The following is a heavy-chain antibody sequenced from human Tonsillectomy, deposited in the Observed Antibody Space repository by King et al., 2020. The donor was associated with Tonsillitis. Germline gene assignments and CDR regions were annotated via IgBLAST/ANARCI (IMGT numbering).Heavy chain of an antibody. J-gene: IGHJ4*02. D-gene: IGHD2-2*01. CDR2: ISGSGGST. CDR1: GFTFSSYA. V-gene: IGHV3-23*04. Sequence: VQLVESGGGLVQPGGSLRLSCAAYGFTFSSYAMSWVRQAPGKGLEWVSDISGSGGSTYYADSVKGRSTIARDNSTNTLYLQINSLRAEDTAVYYCAKGGCSSTSCYYDCDYWGQGTLVTVSS. CDR3: AKGGCSSTSCYYDCDY.